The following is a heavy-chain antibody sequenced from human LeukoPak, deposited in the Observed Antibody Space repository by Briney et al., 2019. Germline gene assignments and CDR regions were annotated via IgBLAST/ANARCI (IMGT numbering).Heavy chain of an antibody. CDR3: ARLYSSGRSGWFDP. V-gene: IGHV4-39*01. D-gene: IGHD6-19*01. CDR1: GGSISSSSYY. CDR2: IYYSGST. Sequence: SETLSLTCTVSGGSISSSSYYWGWIRQPPGKGLEWIGSIYYSGSTYYNPSLKSRVTISVDTSKNQFSLKLSSVTAADTAVYYCARLYSSGRSGWFDPWGQGTLVTVSS. J-gene: IGHJ5*02.